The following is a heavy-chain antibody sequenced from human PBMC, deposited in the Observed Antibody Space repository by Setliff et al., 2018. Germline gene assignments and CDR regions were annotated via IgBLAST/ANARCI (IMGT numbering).Heavy chain of an antibody. V-gene: IGHV3-21*01. CDR2: ISSSSSYI. Sequence: GGSLRLSCAASGFTFSTYEMNWVRQAPGKGLEWVSSISSSSSYIYYADSVKGRFTISRDNAKNSLYLQMNSLRAEDTAVYHCARCGSRVLLWFGEGDAFDIWGQGTMVTVSS. CDR1: GFTFSTYE. CDR3: ARCGSRVLLWFGEGDAFDI. J-gene: IGHJ3*02. D-gene: IGHD3-10*01.